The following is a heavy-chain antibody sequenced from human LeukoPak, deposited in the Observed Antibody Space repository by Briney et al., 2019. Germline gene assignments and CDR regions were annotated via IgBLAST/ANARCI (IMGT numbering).Heavy chain of an antibody. CDR1: GYTFTSYG. V-gene: IGHV1-18*01. CDR3: AKNPLGLKNWFDP. CDR2: ISAYNGNT. Sequence: GASVKVSCKASGYTFTSYGISWVRQAPGQGLEWMGWISAYNGNTNYAQKLQGRVTTTTDTSTSTAYMELRSLRSDDTAVYYCAKNPLGLKNWFDPWGQGTLVTVSS. D-gene: IGHD2/OR15-2a*01. J-gene: IGHJ5*02.